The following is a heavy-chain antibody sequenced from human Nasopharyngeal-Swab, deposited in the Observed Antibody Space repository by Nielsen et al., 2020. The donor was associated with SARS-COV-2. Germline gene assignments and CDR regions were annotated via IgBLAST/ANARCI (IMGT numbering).Heavy chain of an antibody. CDR3: ARGGYDILTGSEGVDV. J-gene: IGHJ6*04. CDR2: INHSGST. V-gene: IGHV4-34*01. Sequence: RQAPGKRLEWIGEINHSGSTDYNPSLKSRVTISVDTSKNQFSLKLSSVTAADTAVYYCARGGYDILTGSEGVDVWGKGTTVTASS. D-gene: IGHD3-9*01.